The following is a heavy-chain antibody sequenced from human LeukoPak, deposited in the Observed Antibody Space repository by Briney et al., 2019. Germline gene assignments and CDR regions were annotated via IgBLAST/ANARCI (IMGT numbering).Heavy chain of an antibody. CDR1: GGTFSSYA. Sequence: ASVKVSCKASGGTFSSYAISWVRQAPGQGLEWMGGIIPIFATANYAQKFQGRVTITADESTSTAYMELSSLRSEDTAVYYCARGPITTRSHFDYWGQGTLVTVSS. CDR2: IIPIFATA. D-gene: IGHD3-22*01. V-gene: IGHV1-69*13. CDR3: ARGPITTRSHFDY. J-gene: IGHJ4*02.